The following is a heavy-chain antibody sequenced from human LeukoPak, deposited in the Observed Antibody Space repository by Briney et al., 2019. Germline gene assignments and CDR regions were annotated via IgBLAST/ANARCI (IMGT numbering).Heavy chain of an antibody. J-gene: IGHJ4*02. CDR2: IYSGGST. D-gene: IGHD3-22*01. CDR3: ASDYYYDSSVKDY. Sequence: PGXXLRLSCAASGFTVSSNYMSWVRQAPGKGLEWVSVIYSGGSTYYSDSVKGGFNISRDNSKNTLYLQMNSLRAEDTAVYYCASDYYYDSSVKDYWGQGTLVTVSS. V-gene: IGHV3-66*02. CDR1: GFTVSSNY.